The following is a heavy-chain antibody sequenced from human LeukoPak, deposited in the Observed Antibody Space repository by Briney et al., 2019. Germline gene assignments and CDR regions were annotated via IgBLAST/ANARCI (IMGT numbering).Heavy chain of an antibody. D-gene: IGHD5-24*01. Sequence: LVKVSCKASGGTFSSYAISWVRQAPGQGLEWMGGIIPIFGTANYAQKFQGRVTITADESTSTAYMELSSLRSEDTAVYYCARVDSTRDGYNCIDYWGQGTLVTVSS. CDR3: ARVDSTRDGYNCIDY. CDR1: GGTFSSYA. V-gene: IGHV1-69*13. J-gene: IGHJ4*02. CDR2: IIPIFGTA.